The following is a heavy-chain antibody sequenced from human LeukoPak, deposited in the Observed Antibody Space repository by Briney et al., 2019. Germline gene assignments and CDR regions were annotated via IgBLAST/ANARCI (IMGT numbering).Heavy chain of an antibody. CDR2: IKQDGSEK. D-gene: IGHD6-19*01. V-gene: IGHV3-7*01. Sequence: PGGSLRLSCAASGFTFSSHWMSWVRQAPGKGLEWVANIKQDGSEKYYVDSVKGRFTISRDNAKNSLYLQMNSLRAEDTAVYYCARVSGWDLGLARWFDPWGQGTLVTVSS. J-gene: IGHJ5*02. CDR1: GFTFSSHW. CDR3: ARVSGWDLGLARWFDP.